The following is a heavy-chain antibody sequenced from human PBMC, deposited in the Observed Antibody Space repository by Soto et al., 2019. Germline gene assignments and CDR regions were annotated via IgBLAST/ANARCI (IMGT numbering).Heavy chain of an antibody. V-gene: IGHV4-31*03. CDR1: GGSISSGGYY. CDR2: IYYSGST. CDR3: AREPFVLYCISTSCGGGAFDI. J-gene: IGHJ3*02. Sequence: PSETLSLTCTVSGGSISSGGYYWSWIRQHPGKGLEWIGYIYYSGSTYYNPSLKSRVTISVDTSKNQFSLKLSSVTAADTAVYYCAREPFVLYCISTSCGGGAFDIWGQGTMVTVSS. D-gene: IGHD2-2*01.